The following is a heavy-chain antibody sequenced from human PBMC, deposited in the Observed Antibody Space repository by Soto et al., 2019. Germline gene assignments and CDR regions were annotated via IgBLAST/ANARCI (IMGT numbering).Heavy chain of an antibody. J-gene: IGHJ4*02. CDR1: GYTFTSYR. D-gene: IGHD3-9*01. CDR2: ISAYNGHT. Sequence: QVQLVQSGAEVKKPGASVKVSCKASGYTFTSYRISWVRQAPGQGLEWMGWISAYNGHTNYAQKLQGRVTMTTDTSTSKAYVEARRLPSDGAAGYYAAGGDLEGGYLDPFDYWGQGTLVTVSS. V-gene: IGHV1-18*01. CDR3: AGGDLEGGYLDPFDY.